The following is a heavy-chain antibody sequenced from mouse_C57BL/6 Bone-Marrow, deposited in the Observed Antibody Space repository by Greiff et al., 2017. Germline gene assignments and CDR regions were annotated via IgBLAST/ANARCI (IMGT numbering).Heavy chain of an antibody. CDR1: GYTFTDYY. Sequence: EVQLQQSGPVLVKPGASVQMSCKASGYTFTDYYMNWVKHSNGKSLEWIGVINPYNGGTSYNQKFKGKATLTVDKSSSTAYMELNSLTSEDSAVYYCARFTTVEYFDVWGTGTTVTVSS. J-gene: IGHJ1*03. CDR2: INPYNGGT. CDR3: ARFTTVEYFDV. D-gene: IGHD1-1*01. V-gene: IGHV1-19*01.